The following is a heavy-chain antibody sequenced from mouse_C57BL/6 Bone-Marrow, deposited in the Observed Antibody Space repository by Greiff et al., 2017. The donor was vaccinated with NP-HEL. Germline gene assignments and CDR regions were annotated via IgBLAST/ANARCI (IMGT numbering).Heavy chain of an antibody. CDR2: ISYDGSN. CDR3: ARDRQLRLRYFDY. Sequence: ESGPGLVKPSQSLSLTCSVTGYSITSGYYWNWIRQFPGNKLEWMGYISYDGSNNYNPSLKNRISLPRDPSKNQFFLKLNSVTTEDTATYYCARDRQLRLRYFDYWGQGTTLTVSS. J-gene: IGHJ2*01. D-gene: IGHD3-2*02. CDR1: GYSITSGYY. V-gene: IGHV3-6*01.